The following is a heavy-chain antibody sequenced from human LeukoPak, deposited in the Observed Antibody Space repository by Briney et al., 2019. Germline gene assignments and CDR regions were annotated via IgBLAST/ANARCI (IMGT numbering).Heavy chain of an antibody. J-gene: IGHJ6*04. CDR1: GFTFSSYG. V-gene: IGHV3-33*01. CDR3: AREGSIAAAGTYYYYGMDV. Sequence: GGCLTLSCAAAGFTFSSYGTHWVRQAPSKWLEWVAVIWYDGSNKYYADSVKGRFTNSRDNSKNTLYLQMNSLRAEDTAVYYCAREGSIAAAGTYYYYGMDVWGKGTTVTVSS. CDR2: IWYDGSNK. D-gene: IGHD6-13*01.